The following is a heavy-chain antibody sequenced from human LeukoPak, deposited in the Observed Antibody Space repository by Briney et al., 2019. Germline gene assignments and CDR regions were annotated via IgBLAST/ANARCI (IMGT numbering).Heavy chain of an antibody. CDR1: GGSITSTSYY. Sequence: SETLSLTCTVSGGSITSTSYYWGWIRQPPGKGLEWIGCIYYSGSTNYNPSLKSRVTISVDTSKNQFSLKLSSVTAADTAVYYCARHPGHYDILTGHHAFDIWGQGTMVTVSS. D-gene: IGHD3-9*01. J-gene: IGHJ3*02. CDR2: IYYSGST. CDR3: ARHPGHYDILTGHHAFDI. V-gene: IGHV4-61*05.